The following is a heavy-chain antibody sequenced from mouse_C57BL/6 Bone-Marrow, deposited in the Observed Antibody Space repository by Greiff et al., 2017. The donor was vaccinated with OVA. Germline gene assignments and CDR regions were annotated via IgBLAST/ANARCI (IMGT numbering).Heavy chain of an antibody. J-gene: IGHJ1*03. CDR1: GFTFSDFY. CDR2: SRNKANDYTT. CDR3: ARGETFWYFDV. Sequence: EVQVVESGGGLVQSGRSLRLSCATSGFTFSDFYMEWVRQAPGKGLEWIAASRNKANDYTTEYSASVKGRFIVSRDTSQSILYLQMNALRAEDTAIYYCARGETFWYFDVWGTGTTVTVSS. V-gene: IGHV7-1*01.